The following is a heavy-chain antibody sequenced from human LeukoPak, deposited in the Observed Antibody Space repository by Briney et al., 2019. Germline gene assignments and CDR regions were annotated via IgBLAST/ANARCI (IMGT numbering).Heavy chain of an antibody. V-gene: IGHV4-34*01. Sequence: SETLSLTCAVYGGSFSGYYWSWVRQPPGKGLEWIGEINHSGSTNYNPSLKSRVTISVDTSKNQSSLKLSSVTAADTAVYYCARGEYSGYYDYWGQGTLVTVSS. D-gene: IGHD5-12*01. CDR1: GGSFSGYY. J-gene: IGHJ4*02. CDR3: ARGEYSGYYDY. CDR2: INHSGST.